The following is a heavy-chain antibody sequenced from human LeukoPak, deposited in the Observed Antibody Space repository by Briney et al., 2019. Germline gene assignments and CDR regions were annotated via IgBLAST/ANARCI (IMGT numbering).Heavy chain of an antibody. D-gene: IGHD3-10*01. CDR1: GFTFSSYG. CDR3: AEDPLQYGSGSYYFDY. CDR2: IWYDGNNK. Sequence: GGSLRLSCAASGFTFSSYGMHWVRQAPGKGLEWVAFIWYDGNNKYYADSVKGRFTISRDSSKSSLYLQMNSLRAEDTAVYYCAEDPLQYGSGSYYFDYWGQGTLVTVSS. V-gene: IGHV3-30*02. J-gene: IGHJ4*02.